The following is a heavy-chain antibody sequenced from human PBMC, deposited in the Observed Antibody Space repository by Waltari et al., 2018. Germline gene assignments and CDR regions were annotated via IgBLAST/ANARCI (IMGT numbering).Heavy chain of an antibody. CDR3: AKDIGGNYGGCYGIDV. J-gene: IGHJ6*02. D-gene: IGHD3-10*01. CDR1: GFTVVDYT. Sequence: LMEAGGGWVQRGNSPGLPCAASGFTVVDYTMHGVGQVPGKGLEWVSGIIWNSGSEGYADSVKGRFTISRDNAKKTMYLQMKILSPEDTALDYCAKDIGGNYGGCYGIDVWGRGTTVTVSS. V-gene: IGHV3-9*01. CDR2: IIWNSGSE.